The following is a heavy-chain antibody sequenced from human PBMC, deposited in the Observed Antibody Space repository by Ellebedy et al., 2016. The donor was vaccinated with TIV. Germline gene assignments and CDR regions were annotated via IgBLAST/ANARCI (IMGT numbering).Heavy chain of an antibody. CDR1: GFTFSDYY. D-gene: IGHD3-16*01. CDR2: ITGSGNTI. V-gene: IGHV3-11*04. CDR3: ARDINFRVWGMDV. J-gene: IGHJ6*02. Sequence: PGGSLRLSCAASGFTFSDYYINWIRQAPGKGLEWIFCITGSGNTIYDADPVKGRFAISRGNAKNSVYLQMNSLRPEDTAVYYCARDINFRVWGMDVWGHGTTVTVSS.